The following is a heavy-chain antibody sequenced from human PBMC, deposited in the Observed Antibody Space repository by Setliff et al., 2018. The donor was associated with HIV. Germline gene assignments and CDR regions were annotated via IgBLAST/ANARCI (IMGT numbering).Heavy chain of an antibody. V-gene: IGHV4-39*07. D-gene: IGHD3-22*01. CDR3: ARDPNYFDTSGHYSWFYFDY. CDR1: GGSMTSSNYY. Sequence: SSETLSLTCTVSGGSMTSSNYYWGWIRQSPGRGLEWIGSISSSGSTTYHPSLRSRVTVSAATSKNQFSLKLTSVTAADTAVYFCARDPNYFDTSGHYSWFYFDYWGQGTLVTVSS. CDR2: ISSSGST. J-gene: IGHJ4*02.